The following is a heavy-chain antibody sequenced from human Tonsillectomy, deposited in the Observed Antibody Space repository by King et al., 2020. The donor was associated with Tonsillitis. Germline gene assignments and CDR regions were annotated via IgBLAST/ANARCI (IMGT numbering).Heavy chain of an antibody. CDR3: ARQNYYQSSGLAS. Sequence: QLVESGGGVVQPGKSLRLSCAASGFTFSACSMHWVRQAPGKGLDWVAVISHDESHEFYTDSVKGRFSISRDNSKNKLYLQMNSLTAEDTAIYYCARQNYYQSSGLASWGQGTLVTVSS. CDR2: ISHDESHE. J-gene: IGHJ4*02. D-gene: IGHD3-22*01. V-gene: IGHV3-30-3*01. CDR1: GFTFSACS.